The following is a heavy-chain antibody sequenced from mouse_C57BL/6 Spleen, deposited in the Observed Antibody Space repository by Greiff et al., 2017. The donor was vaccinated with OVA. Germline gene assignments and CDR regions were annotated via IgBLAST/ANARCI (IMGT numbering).Heavy chain of an antibody. CDR3: ARCHYGSSGDYAMDY. CDR2: IDPSDSYT. D-gene: IGHD1-1*01. CDR1: GYTFTSYW. V-gene: IGHV1-50*01. Sequence: QVQLQQPGAELVKPGASVKLSCKASGYTFTSYWMQWVKQRPGQGLERIGEIDPSDSYTNYNQKFKGKATLTVDTSSSTAYMQLSSLTSEDSAVYYCARCHYGSSGDYAMDYWGQGTSVTVSS. J-gene: IGHJ4*01.